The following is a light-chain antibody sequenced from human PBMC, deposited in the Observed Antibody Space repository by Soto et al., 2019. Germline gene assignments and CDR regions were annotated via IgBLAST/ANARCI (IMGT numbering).Light chain of an antibody. V-gene: IGLV2-14*01. CDR1: SSDVGGYIY. Sequence: QSALTQPASVSGSPGQSITISCTGTSSDVGGYIYVSWYQQHPGKAPKLKIYEVSNRPSGVSNRFSGSKSGNTASLTISGLQAEDEADYYCSSYSRSSFYVFGTGTKLTVL. J-gene: IGLJ1*01. CDR3: SSYSRSSFYV. CDR2: EVS.